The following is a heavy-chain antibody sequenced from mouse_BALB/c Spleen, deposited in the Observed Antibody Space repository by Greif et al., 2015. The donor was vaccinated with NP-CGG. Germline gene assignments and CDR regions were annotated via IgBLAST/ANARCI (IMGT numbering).Heavy chain of an antibody. V-gene: IGHV10S3*01. CDR1: GFTFNTNA. D-gene: IGHD1-1*01. CDR3: VRDYGSAMDY. Sequence: EVKLLESGGGFVQPKGSLKLSCAASGFTFNTNAMNWVRQAPGKGLEWVARIRSKSNNYATYYADSVKDRFTISRDDSQSMLYLQMNNLKTEDTAMYYCVRDYGSAMDYWGQGTSVTVSS. J-gene: IGHJ4*01. CDR2: IRSKSNNYAT.